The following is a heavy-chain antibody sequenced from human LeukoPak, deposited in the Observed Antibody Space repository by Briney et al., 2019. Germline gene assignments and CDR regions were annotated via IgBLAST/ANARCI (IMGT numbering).Heavy chain of an antibody. Sequence: PGGSLRLSCAASGFTFDDYGMSWVRQAPGKGLEWVSGINWNGASTGYEDSVKGRFTISRDNAKNSLYLQMNSLRAEDTALYHCARDLDDTSGFVWGSFDYWGQGTLVTVSS. CDR3: ARDLDDTSGFVWGSFDY. CDR2: INWNGAST. V-gene: IGHV3-20*01. CDR1: GFTFDDYG. D-gene: IGHD3-22*01. J-gene: IGHJ4*02.